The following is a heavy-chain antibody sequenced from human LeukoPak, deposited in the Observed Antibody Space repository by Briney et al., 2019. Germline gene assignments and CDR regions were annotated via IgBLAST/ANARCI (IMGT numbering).Heavy chain of an antibody. CDR2: IESDASNT. D-gene: IGHD1-26*01. J-gene: IGHJ4*02. V-gene: IGHV3-74*01. CDR1: GFAFGSHW. CDR3: TRDGSGSRIPFDY. Sequence: GGSLRLSCAASGFAFGSHWMHWVRQAPGKGLVWVARIESDASNTRYADSVKGRFTISRDNANKTLYLQMNSLRAEDTAVYYCTRDGSGSRIPFDYRGQGTLVTVSS.